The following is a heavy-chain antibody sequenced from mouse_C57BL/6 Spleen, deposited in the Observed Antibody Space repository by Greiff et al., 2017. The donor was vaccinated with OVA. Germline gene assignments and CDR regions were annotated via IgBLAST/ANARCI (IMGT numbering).Heavy chain of an antibody. CDR2: ISDGGSYT. D-gene: IGHD3-3*01. V-gene: IGHV5-4*01. CDR1: GFTFSSYA. J-gene: IGHJ2*01. Sequence: EVQLQQSGGGSVKPGGSLKLSCAASGFTFSSYAMSWVRQTPEKRLEWVATISDGGSYTYYPDNVKGRFTISRDNAKNNLYLQMSHLKSEDTAMYYCARDEGTFYYFDYWGQGTTLTVSS. CDR3: ARDEGTFYYFDY.